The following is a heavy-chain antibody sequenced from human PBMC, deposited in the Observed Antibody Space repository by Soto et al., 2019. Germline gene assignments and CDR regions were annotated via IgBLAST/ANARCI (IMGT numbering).Heavy chain of an antibody. CDR3: ARVVYSSSKRFLARWFDP. CDR2: IYYSGST. J-gene: IGHJ5*02. CDR1: GGSFSSYY. Sequence: SETLSLTCAVYGGSFSSYYWGWIRQPPGQGLEWIGSIYYSGSTYYNPSLKSRVTVSVDTSKNQFSLKLSSVTAADTAVYYCARVVYSSSKRFLARWFDPWGQGTLVTVSS. V-gene: IGHV4-39*07. D-gene: IGHD6-6*01.